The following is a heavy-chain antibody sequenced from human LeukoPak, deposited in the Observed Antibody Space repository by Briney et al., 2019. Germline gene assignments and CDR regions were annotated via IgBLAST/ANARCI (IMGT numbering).Heavy chain of an antibody. V-gene: IGHV4-39*01. Sequence: SETLSLTCNVFGGSISSSNNFWGWIRQSPEKGLEWIGGINYNGRTYYQSSLKSRAIISIDTSKNQFSLKLGSVTAADTALYYCARLASCSSSCYFDYWGQGSLVTVSS. CDR2: INYNGRT. D-gene: IGHD2-21*01. CDR3: ARLASCSSSCYFDY. J-gene: IGHJ4*02. CDR1: GGSISSSNNF.